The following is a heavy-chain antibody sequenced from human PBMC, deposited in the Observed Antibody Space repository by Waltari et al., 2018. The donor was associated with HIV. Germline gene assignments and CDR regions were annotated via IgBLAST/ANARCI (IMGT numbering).Heavy chain of an antibody. J-gene: IGHJ4*02. CDR1: GFTFCNAW. Sequence: EVQLVESGGGLVKTGGCLRLSCAASGFTFCNAWMSWARRGPGKGPEWVGRKKSKADGGTTDYAAPVKGRFTISRDDSKNTLYLQMNSLRFEDTAVYYCTTDEFYYGNSGYFDYWGQGTLVTVSS. D-gene: IGHD3-22*01. CDR3: TTDEFYYGNSGYFDY. V-gene: IGHV3-15*05. CDR2: KKSKADGGTT.